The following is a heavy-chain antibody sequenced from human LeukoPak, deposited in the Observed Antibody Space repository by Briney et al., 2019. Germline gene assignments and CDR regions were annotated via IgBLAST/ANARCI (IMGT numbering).Heavy chain of an antibody. CDR1: GFTFSSYG. V-gene: IGHV3-30*18. CDR2: ISYDGSNK. CDR3: AKGGGDYQQDAFDI. J-gene: IGHJ3*02. D-gene: IGHD2-21*02. Sequence: GGSLRLSCAASGFTFSSYGMHWVRQAPGKGLEWVAVISYDGSNKYYADSVKGRFTISRDNSKNTLYLQMNSLRAEDTAVYYCAKGGGDYQQDAFDIWGQGTMVTVSS.